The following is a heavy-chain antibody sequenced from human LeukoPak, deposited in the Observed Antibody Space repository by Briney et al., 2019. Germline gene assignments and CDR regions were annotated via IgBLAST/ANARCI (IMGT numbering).Heavy chain of an antibody. Sequence: NTSETLSLTCAVYGGSFSGYYWSWIRQPPGKGLEWIGDINHSGSTNYNPSLKSRVTISVDSSKNQFSLNLRSVTAADTAVYYCARGHNEREWFGKLIAQYYYHYYMDVWGKGTTVTVSS. CDR1: GGSFSGYY. J-gene: IGHJ6*03. D-gene: IGHD3-10*01. CDR2: INHSGST. CDR3: ARGHNEREWFGKLIAQYYYHYYMDV. V-gene: IGHV4-34*01.